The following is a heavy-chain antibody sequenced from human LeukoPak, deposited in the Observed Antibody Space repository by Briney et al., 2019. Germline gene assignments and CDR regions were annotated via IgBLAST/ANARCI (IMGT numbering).Heavy chain of an antibody. CDR1: GFTVSSNY. J-gene: IGHJ4*02. D-gene: IGHD3-22*01. V-gene: IGHV3-66*01. CDR2: IYSGGST. Sequence: GGSLRLSCAASGFTVSSNYMSWVRQAPGKGLEWVSVIYSGGSTYYADSVKGRFTISRDNSKNTLYLQMNSLRAEDTAVYYCTTEYNFNYYDSSGYYYWGQGTLVTVSS. CDR3: TTEYNFNYYDSSGYYY.